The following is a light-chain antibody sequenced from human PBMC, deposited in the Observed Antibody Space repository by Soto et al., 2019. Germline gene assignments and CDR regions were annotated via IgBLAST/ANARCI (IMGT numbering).Light chain of an antibody. CDR3: SSYTSSSTL. CDR1: SSDVGSYNY. CDR2: EVS. V-gene: IGLV2-14*01. Sequence: QSALTQPASVSGSPGQSITISCTGTSSDVGSYNYASWYQQHPGKAPKLMIYEVSDRPSGISSRFSGSKSGNTASLTISGLQTEDEADYYCSSYTSSSTLFGTGTKVTV. J-gene: IGLJ1*01.